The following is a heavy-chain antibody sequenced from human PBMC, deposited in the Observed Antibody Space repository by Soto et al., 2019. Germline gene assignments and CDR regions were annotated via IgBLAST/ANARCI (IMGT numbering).Heavy chain of an antibody. J-gene: IGHJ6*03. CDR1: GFTFSSYT. Sequence: PGGSLRLSCAASGFTFSSYTMNWVRQAPGKGLEWISYISSSSSTIYYADSVKGRFTISRDNAKNSLYLQMNSLRAEDTAVYYCARLDYYYVDVWGKGTTVTVSS. CDR2: ISSSSSTI. CDR3: ARLDYYYVDV. V-gene: IGHV3-48*01.